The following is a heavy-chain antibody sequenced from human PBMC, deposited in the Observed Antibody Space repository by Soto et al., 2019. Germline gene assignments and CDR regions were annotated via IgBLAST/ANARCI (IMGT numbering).Heavy chain of an antibody. Sequence: SEALSLTCTVSGGSISSCDYYWSWIRQRPGKGLEWIGYIYYSGSTYYNPSLKSRVTISVDTSKNQFSLKLNSVTAADTAVYFCARVPSPFDFYYAMDVWGQGTTVTVSS. CDR1: GGSISSCDYY. D-gene: IGHD3-16*01. V-gene: IGHV4-30-4*02. CDR2: IYYSGST. J-gene: IGHJ6*02. CDR3: ARVPSPFDFYYAMDV.